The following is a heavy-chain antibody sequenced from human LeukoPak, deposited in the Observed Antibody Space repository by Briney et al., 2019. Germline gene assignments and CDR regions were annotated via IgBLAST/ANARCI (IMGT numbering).Heavy chain of an antibody. CDR3: ARGRYYYDSSGYKY. Sequence: PSETLSLTCAVYGGSFSGYYWSWIRQPPGKGLEWIGEINHSGSTNYIPSLKSRVTISVDTSKNQFSLKLSSVTAADTAVYYCARGRYYYDSSGYKYWGQGTLVTVSS. D-gene: IGHD3-22*01. V-gene: IGHV4-34*01. CDR2: INHSGST. CDR1: GGSFSGYY. J-gene: IGHJ4*02.